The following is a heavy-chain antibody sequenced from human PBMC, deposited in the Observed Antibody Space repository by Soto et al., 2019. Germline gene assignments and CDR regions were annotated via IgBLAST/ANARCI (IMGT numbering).Heavy chain of an antibody. CDR1: GFTFDDYA. J-gene: IGHJ4*02. Sequence: DVQLVESGGGLVQPGRSLRLSCAASGFTFDDYAMHWVRQAPGKGLEWVSGITWNSGNIGYADSVKGRFTISRDNAKNSLYLQMISLRAEDTALYYCTKLVGFCSSATCYEYFFDFWGQGTQVTVSS. D-gene: IGHD2-2*01. CDR2: ITWNSGNI. CDR3: TKLVGFCSSATCYEYFFDF. V-gene: IGHV3-9*01.